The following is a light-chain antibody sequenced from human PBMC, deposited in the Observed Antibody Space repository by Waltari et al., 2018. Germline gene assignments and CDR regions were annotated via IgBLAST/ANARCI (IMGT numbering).Light chain of an antibody. CDR2: AAS. Sequence: DIQTTQSPSSLSASVGNRDTITCRASQSISSYLNWYQQKPGKAPKRLIYAASSLQSGVPSRFSGSGSGTDFTLTISSLQPEDFATYYCQQSYSTPLTFGPGTKVDIK. J-gene: IGKJ3*01. CDR3: QQSYSTPLT. CDR1: QSISSY. V-gene: IGKV1-39*01.